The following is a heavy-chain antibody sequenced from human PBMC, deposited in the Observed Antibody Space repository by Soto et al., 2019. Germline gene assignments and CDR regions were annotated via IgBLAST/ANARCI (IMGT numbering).Heavy chain of an antibody. V-gene: IGHV3-9*01. CDR3: AKGAVTSIFGYFDY. D-gene: IGHD3-3*01. J-gene: IGHJ4*02. CDR2: ISWNSGNI. Sequence: EVHLVASGGGLVQPGRSLRLSCAASGFTFDDFAMHWVRQVPGKGLAWVSSISWNSGNIVYADSVKGRFTISRDSAKNSLYLQMNSRRTEDTALYYCAKGAVTSIFGYFDYWGQGTLVTVSS. CDR1: GFTFDDFA.